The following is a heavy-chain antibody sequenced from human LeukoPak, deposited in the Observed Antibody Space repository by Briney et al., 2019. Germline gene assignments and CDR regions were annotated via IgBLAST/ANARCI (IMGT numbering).Heavy chain of an antibody. V-gene: IGHV3-73*01. Sequence: EGSLRLSCAASGFTFSGSAIHWVRQASGKGLEWVGRIKTKTNSYATAYAASVKGRFTISRDISKNTLFLQMNSLRAEDTAVYYCARDPEAVAVYYFDYWGQGTLVTVSS. CDR1: GFTFSGSA. J-gene: IGHJ4*02. CDR2: IKTKTNSYAT. CDR3: ARDPEAVAVYYFDY. D-gene: IGHD6-19*01.